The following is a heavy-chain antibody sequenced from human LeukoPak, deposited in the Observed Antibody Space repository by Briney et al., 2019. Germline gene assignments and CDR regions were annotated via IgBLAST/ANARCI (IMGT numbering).Heavy chain of an antibody. J-gene: IGHJ4*02. CDR3: AKDPEQQLVGYYFDY. Sequence: GGSLRLSCAASGFTFSSYSMNWVRQAPGKGLEWVSSISSSSSYIYYADSVKGRFTISRDNAKNSLYLQMNSLRAEDTAVYYCAKDPEQQLVGYYFDYWGQGTLVTVSS. CDR1: GFTFSSYS. V-gene: IGHV3-21*01. D-gene: IGHD6-13*01. CDR2: ISSSSSYI.